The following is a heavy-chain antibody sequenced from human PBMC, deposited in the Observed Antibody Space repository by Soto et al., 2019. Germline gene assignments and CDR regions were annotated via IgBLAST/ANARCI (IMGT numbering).Heavy chain of an antibody. Sequence: GGSLRLSCAASGFTFSSYGMHWVRQVPGKGLEWVSVICTSGPTIYYADSVKGRFTISRDNAKNTLYLQMNSLKASDTAMYYCARHKITADSSPFDYWGQGTLVTVSS. V-gene: IGHV3-33*08. CDR2: ICTSGPTI. CDR1: GFTFSSYG. D-gene: IGHD6-13*01. CDR3: ARHKITADSSPFDY. J-gene: IGHJ4*02.